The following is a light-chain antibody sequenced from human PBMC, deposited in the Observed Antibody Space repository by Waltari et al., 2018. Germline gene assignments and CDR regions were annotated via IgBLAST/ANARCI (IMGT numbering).Light chain of an antibody. CDR1: QSISSNY. Sequence: EIVLTQSPGTLSLSPGERATLPCRAGQSISSNYLAWYQHKPGQAPRLLIYNASVRGSGIPDRFSGSGSGTDFTLTSSRLEPEDFGLYYCQQYGSSPRTFGQGTKVEIK. CDR3: QQYGSSPRT. V-gene: IGKV3-20*01. CDR2: NAS. J-gene: IGKJ1*01.